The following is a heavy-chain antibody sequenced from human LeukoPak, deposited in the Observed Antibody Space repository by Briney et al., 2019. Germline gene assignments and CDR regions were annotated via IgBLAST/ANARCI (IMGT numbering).Heavy chain of an antibody. CDR2: VNHSGST. CDR3: AREYPKGGSYRFDP. CDR1: GGSFSGYY. Sequence: SETLSLTCAVYGGSFSGYYWSWIRQPPGKGLEWIGEVNHSGSTNYNPSLKSRVTISVDTSKNQFSLKLSSVTAADTAVYYCAREYPKGGSYRFDPWGQGTLVTVSS. J-gene: IGHJ5*02. D-gene: IGHD1-26*01. V-gene: IGHV4-34*01.